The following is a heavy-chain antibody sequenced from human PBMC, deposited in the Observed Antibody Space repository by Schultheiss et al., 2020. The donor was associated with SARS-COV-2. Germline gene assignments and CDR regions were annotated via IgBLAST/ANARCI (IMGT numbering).Heavy chain of an antibody. J-gene: IGHJ4*02. CDR1: GGSFSGYF. D-gene: IGHD5-18*01. CDR3: ARVRVTAMAHELDY. CDR2: INHSGST. V-gene: IGHV4-34*01. Sequence: SETLSLTCAVYGGSFSGYFWSWIRQPPGKGLEWIGEINHSGSTNYNPSLKSRVTISVDTSKNQFSLKLSSVTAADTAVYYCARVRVTAMAHELDYWGQGTLVTVSS.